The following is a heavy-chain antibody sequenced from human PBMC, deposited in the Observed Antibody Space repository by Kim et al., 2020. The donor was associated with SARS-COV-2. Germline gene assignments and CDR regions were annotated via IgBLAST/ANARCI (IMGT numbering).Heavy chain of an antibody. J-gene: IGHJ6*02. CDR2: ISSSGSTI. CDR1: GFTFSDYY. Sequence: GGSLRLSCAASGFTFSDYYMSWIRQAPGKGLEWVSYISSSGSTIYYADSVKGRFTISRDNAKNSLYLQMNSLRAEDTAVYYCARSSVRGVISYYYGMDVWGQGTTVTVSS. CDR3: ARSSVRGVISYYYGMDV. D-gene: IGHD3-10*01. V-gene: IGHV3-11*04.